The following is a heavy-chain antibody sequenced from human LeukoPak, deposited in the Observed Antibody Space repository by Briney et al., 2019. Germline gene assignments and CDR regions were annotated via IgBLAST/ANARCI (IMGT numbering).Heavy chain of an antibody. V-gene: IGHV4-34*01. D-gene: IGHD1-20*01. J-gene: IGHJ3*02. Sequence: KPSETLSLTCAVYGGSFSGYYWSWIRQPPGKGLEWIGSIYYSGSTYYNPSLKSRVTISVDTSKNQFSLKLSSVTAADTAVYYCARHLYNWREDAFDIWGQGTMVTVSS. CDR1: GGSFSGYY. CDR2: IYYSGST. CDR3: ARHLYNWREDAFDI.